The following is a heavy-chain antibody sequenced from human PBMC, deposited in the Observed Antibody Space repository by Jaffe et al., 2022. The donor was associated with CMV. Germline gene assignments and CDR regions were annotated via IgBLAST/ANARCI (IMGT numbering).Heavy chain of an antibody. J-gene: IGHJ6*03. CDR2: IYYSGST. CDR3: ARLRRAAARGGYYYYYMDV. V-gene: IGHV4-59*08. CDR1: GGSISSYY. Sequence: QVQLQESGPGLVKPSETLSLTCTVSGGSISSYYWSWIRQPPGKGLEWIGYIYYSGSTNYNPSLKSRVTISVDTSKNQFSLKLSSVTAADTAVYYCARLRRAAARGGYYYYYMDVWGKGTTVTVSS. D-gene: IGHD6-13*01.